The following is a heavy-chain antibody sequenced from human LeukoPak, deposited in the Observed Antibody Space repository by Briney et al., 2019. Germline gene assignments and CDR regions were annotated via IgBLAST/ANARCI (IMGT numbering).Heavy chain of an antibody. Sequence: GGSLRLSCAASGFSISAYWMSWVRQAPGKGLEWVANINQDGSDRYSVDSVKGRFTISRDNAKNSLYLEMNSLRADDTAVYYCARDLVVVGSSFSYGMDVWGQGTTVTVSS. J-gene: IGHJ6*02. CDR3: ARDLVVVGSSFSYGMDV. CDR1: GFSISAYW. D-gene: IGHD2-15*01. V-gene: IGHV3-7*01. CDR2: INQDGSDR.